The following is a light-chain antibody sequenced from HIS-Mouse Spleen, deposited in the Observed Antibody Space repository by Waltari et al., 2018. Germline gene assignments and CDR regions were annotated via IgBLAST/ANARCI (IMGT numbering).Light chain of an antibody. J-gene: IGKJ1*01. CDR2: AAS. CDR1: QGISSY. Sequence: DIQLTQSPSFLSASVGDRVPITCRASQGISSYLAWYQQKPGQAPKLLIYAASTLQSGVPSRFSGSGSGTEFTLTISSLQPEDFATYYCQQLNSYPPTFGQGTKVEIK. V-gene: IGKV1-9*01. CDR3: QQLNSYPPT.